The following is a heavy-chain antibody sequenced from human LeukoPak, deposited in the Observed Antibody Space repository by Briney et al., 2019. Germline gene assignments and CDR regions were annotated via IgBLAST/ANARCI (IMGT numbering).Heavy chain of an antibody. J-gene: IGHJ3*02. CDR2: INPNSGGT. CDR3: ARDLGVYYGSGSLFDI. V-gene: IGHV1-2*02. Sequence: GASVKVSCKASGYTFTSYYMHWVRQAPGQGLEWMGIINPNSGGTNYAQKFQGRVTMTRDTSISTAYMELSRLRSDDTAVYYCARDLGVYYGSGSLFDIWGQGTMVTVSS. CDR1: GYTFTSYY. D-gene: IGHD3-10*01.